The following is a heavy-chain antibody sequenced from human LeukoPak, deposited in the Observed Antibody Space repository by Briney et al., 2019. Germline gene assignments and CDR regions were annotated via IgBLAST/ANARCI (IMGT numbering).Heavy chain of an antibody. CDR1: GFTFSSYG. D-gene: IGHD6-13*01. CDR2: ISSSGSTI. CDR3: AKLGSIVAADAFFDY. V-gene: IGHV3-48*01. J-gene: IGHJ4*02. Sequence: GGSLRLSCAASGFTFSSYGMHWVRQAPGKGLEWVSYISSSGSTIYYADSVKGRFTISRDNSKNTLYLQMNTLRAEDTAVYYCAKLGSIVAADAFFDYWGQGTLVTVSS.